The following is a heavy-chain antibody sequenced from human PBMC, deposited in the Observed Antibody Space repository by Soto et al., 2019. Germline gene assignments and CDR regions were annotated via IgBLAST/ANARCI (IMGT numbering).Heavy chain of an antibody. D-gene: IGHD2-21*01. CDR1: GGSLTDHY. Sequence: QVQLQESGPGLVKPSETLSLTCTVAGGSLTDHYWNWFRQSPGKGLHWSGYVYYSGGTNYNPSLKRRVTMSVDTSKNPFSLNLRSVTAADTAVYYCARGNDWKSSTFDIWGQGTMVSVSS. CDR2: VYYSGGT. V-gene: IGHV4-59*11. CDR3: ARGNDWKSSTFDI. J-gene: IGHJ3*02.